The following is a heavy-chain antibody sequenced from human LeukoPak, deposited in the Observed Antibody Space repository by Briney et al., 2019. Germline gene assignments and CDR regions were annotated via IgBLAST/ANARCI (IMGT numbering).Heavy chain of an antibody. Sequence: SETLSLTCTVSGGSISSYYWSWIRQPAGKGLEWIGRIYTSGSTNYNPSLKSRVTMPVDTSKNQFSLKLSSVTAADTAVYYCARESYYYDSSGYYRTEYFQHWGQGTLVTVSS. CDR2: IYTSGST. CDR3: ARESYYYDSSGYYRTEYFQH. CDR1: GGSISSYY. D-gene: IGHD3-22*01. J-gene: IGHJ1*01. V-gene: IGHV4-4*07.